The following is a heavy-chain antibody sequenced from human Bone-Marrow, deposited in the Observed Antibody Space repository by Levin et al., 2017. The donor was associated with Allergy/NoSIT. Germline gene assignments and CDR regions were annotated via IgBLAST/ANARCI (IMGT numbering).Heavy chain of an antibody. V-gene: IGHV4-59*01. D-gene: IGHD3-10*01. CDR2: IYDGGST. CDR1: GRSIGNYH. J-gene: IGHJ4*02. CDR3: GSDFHGSGWHFDY. Sequence: NASETLSLTCTVSGRSIGNYHWSWIRQSPGRGLEWIGYIYDGGSTDYNPSLKSRVTISVDTSKDQFSLKLSSVTAADTAVYYCGSDFHGSGWHFDYWGQGALVTVSS.